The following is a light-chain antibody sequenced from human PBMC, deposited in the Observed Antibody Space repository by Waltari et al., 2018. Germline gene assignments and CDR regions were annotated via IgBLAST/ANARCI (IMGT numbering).Light chain of an antibody. J-gene: IGKJ4*01. CDR1: QSILYSSNNKNY. CDR2: WAS. CDR3: QQYYSPPLT. V-gene: IGKV4-1*01. Sequence: DIVMTQSTDSLAVSLIERATIHCKSSQSILYSSNNKNYLAWYQQKPGQPPKLLIYWASTRESGVPDRFSGSGSGTDFTLTISGLQAEDVAVYYCQQYYSPPLTFGGGTKVEIK.